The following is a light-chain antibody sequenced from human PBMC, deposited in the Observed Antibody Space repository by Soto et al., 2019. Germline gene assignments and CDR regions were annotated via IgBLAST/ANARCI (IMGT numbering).Light chain of an antibody. CDR2: GAS. Sequence: EIVMTQSPATLSVSPGERATLSCRASQSVSSNLAWYQQKPGQAPRLLIYGASTRATGIPARFSGSGSGTEFTLTISSLQSEDFVFYYGQQYNNYSPPGWTFGHRTK. J-gene: IGKJ1*01. V-gene: IGKV3-15*01. CDR3: QQYNNYSPPGWT. CDR1: QSVSSN.